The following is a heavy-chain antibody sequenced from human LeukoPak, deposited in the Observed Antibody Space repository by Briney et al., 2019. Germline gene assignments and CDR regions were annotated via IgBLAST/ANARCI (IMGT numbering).Heavy chain of an antibody. D-gene: IGHD1-14*01. CDR3: VRHRTTNTYDS. V-gene: IGHV3-48*03. CDR1: GFTFNNYE. Sequence: GGSLTLSCAASGFTFNNYEMDWVRQAPGKGLEWISYISSRGGTIHYADSVTGRFTISRDNTKNSLYLQMNSLRAEDTALYYCVRHRTTNTYDSWGQGTLVTVSS. J-gene: IGHJ5*01. CDR2: ISSRGGTI.